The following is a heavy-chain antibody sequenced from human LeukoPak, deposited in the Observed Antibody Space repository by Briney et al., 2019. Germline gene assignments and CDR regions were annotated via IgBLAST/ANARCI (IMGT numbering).Heavy chain of an antibody. Sequence: SETLSLTWTVSGASMSNHYWSWIRRPPGKGLEWIGYIYDTETTNYNPSLSSRVSMSVDTSKNQFSLKLYSVTAADTALYYCASRPGGSTWYGVFDYWSRGTLVTVSS. CDR1: GASMSNHY. V-gene: IGHV4-59*11. D-gene: IGHD6-13*01. J-gene: IGHJ4*02. CDR3: ASRPGGSTWYGVFDY. CDR2: IYDTETT.